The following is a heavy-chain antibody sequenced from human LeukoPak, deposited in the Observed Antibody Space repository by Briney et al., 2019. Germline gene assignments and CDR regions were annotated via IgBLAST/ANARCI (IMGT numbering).Heavy chain of an antibody. V-gene: IGHV3-64D*09. CDR3: VKSDNIVGATYFDY. J-gene: IGHJ4*02. CDR2: ISRDGEST. Sequence: GGSLRLSCLASGFTFRSYDLHWVRQDPGTGLEYISSISRDGESTYYADSVKGRFTISRDNSKNTLSLHMSSLQPDDTAVYYCVKSDNIVGATYFDYWGQGTLVTVSS. CDR1: GFTFRSYD. D-gene: IGHD1-26*01.